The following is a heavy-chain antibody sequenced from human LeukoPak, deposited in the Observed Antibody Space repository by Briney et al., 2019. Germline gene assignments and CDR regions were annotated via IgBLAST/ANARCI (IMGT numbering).Heavy chain of an antibody. V-gene: IGHV3-74*03. CDR2: INERGTDS. CDR1: GFTFSGHW. D-gene: IGHD1-7*01. J-gene: IGHJ4*02. Sequence: PGGSLRLSCTASGFTFSGHWIHWVRQPPGMGLVWVSRINERGTDSMYAESVKGRSTISRDNSKNTLFLQMNNLRVEDMAVLYCAKDWNWAIDYWGQGTLVTVSS. CDR3: AKDWNWAIDY.